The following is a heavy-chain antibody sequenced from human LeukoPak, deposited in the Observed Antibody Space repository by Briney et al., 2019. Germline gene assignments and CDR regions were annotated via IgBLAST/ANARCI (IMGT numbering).Heavy chain of an antibody. Sequence: ASVKVSYKASGYTFTSYGISWVRQAPGQGLEWMGWISAYNGNTNYAQKLQGRVTMTTDTSTSTAYMELRSLRSDDTAVYYCARAMTTVTLDAFDIWGQGTMVTVSS. V-gene: IGHV1-18*01. J-gene: IGHJ3*02. CDR1: GYTFTSYG. D-gene: IGHD4-17*01. CDR2: ISAYNGNT. CDR3: ARAMTTVTLDAFDI.